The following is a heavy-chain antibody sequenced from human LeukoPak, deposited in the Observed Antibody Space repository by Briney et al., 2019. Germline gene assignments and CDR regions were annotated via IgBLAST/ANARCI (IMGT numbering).Heavy chain of an antibody. Sequence: SQTLSLTCTVSSGSISSGDYYWSWIRQPPGKGLEWIGCVYYGGITYYNPSLKSRVSISGDTSKNQFPLKLSSVTAADTAVYYCARGTYFYDGSAYLGAFDIWGQGTMVTVSS. CDR3: ARGTYFYDGSAYLGAFDI. J-gene: IGHJ3*02. CDR2: VYYGGIT. CDR1: SGSISSGDYY. D-gene: IGHD3-22*01. V-gene: IGHV4-30-4*01.